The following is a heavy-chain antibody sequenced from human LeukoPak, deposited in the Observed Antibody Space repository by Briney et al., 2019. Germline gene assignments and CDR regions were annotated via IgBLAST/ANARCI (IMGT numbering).Heavy chain of an antibody. Sequence: AGGSLRLSCAASGFTFSSYAMSWVRQAPGKGLEWVSAISGSGGSTYYADSVKGRFTISRDNSKNTLYLQMNSLRAEDTAVYYCANTLGDQRFLESTGAFDIWGQGTMVTASS. J-gene: IGHJ3*02. CDR3: ANTLGDQRFLESTGAFDI. D-gene: IGHD3-3*01. CDR2: ISGSGGST. V-gene: IGHV3-23*01. CDR1: GFTFSSYA.